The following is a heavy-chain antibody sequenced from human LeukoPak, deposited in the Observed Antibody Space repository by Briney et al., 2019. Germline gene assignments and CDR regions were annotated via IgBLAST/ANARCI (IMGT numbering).Heavy chain of an antibody. V-gene: IGHV4-4*02. CDR2: VYHTGST. CDR1: GDSISTPNW. J-gene: IGHJ6*02. D-gene: IGHD3-10*01. Sequence: PSGTLSLTCTVSGDSISTPNWWSWVRQAPGRGPEWIGEVYHTGSTKYNPSLKSRVTISVDKSKNQFSLKLNSVTAADTAVYYCARGLRGAVWFGDPRSGDMDVWGQGTTVTVSS. CDR3: ARGLRGAVWFGDPRSGDMDV.